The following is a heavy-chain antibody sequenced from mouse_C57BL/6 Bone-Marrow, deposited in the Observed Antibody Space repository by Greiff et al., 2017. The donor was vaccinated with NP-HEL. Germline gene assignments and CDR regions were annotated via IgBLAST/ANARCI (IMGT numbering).Heavy chain of an antibody. D-gene: IGHD1-1*01. V-gene: IGHV14-4*01. CDR3: TTCGSSPHAMDY. CDR2: IDPENGDT. J-gene: IGHJ4*01. CDR1: GFNIKDDY. Sequence: VQLQQSGAELVRPGASVKLSCTVSGFNIKDDYMHWVKQRPEQGLEWIGWIDPENGDTEYASKFQGKATITADTSSNTAYLQLSSLTSEDPAVYYCTTCGSSPHAMDYWGQGTSVTVSS.